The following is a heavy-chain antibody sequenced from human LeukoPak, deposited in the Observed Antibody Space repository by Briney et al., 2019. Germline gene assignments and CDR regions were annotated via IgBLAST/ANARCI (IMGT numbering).Heavy chain of an antibody. D-gene: IGHD1-26*01. V-gene: IGHV4-59*08. CDR1: GGSISSYY. J-gene: IGHJ4*02. CDR3: ARLGGATSPFGY. CDR2: IYYTGST. Sequence: SETLSLTCTVSGGSISSYYWSWIRQPPGKGLEWIGYIYYTGSTNYNPSLKSRVTISVDTSKNQFSLNLSSVTAADTAIYYCARLGGATSPFGYWGQGTLVTVSS.